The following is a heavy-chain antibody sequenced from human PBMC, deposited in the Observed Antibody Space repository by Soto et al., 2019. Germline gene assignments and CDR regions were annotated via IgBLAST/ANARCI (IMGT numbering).Heavy chain of an antibody. Sequence: XGSLRLSCEASGFSFSTYRMHWVRQAPGKGLDWVSSIGRRSDIYYADSVKGRFTISRDNAKNSVSLQMNSLRDEDTAVYYCARTYSSRWPYFDYWGQGTLVTV. D-gene: IGHD6-13*01. V-gene: IGHV3-21*01. CDR3: ARTYSSRWPYFDY. CDR2: IGRRSDI. J-gene: IGHJ4*02. CDR1: GFSFSTYR.